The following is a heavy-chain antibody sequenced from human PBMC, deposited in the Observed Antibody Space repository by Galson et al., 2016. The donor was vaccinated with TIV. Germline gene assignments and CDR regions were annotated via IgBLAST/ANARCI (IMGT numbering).Heavy chain of an antibody. J-gene: IGHJ4*02. CDR1: GFTFSDYH. D-gene: IGHD4-23*01. Sequence: SLRLSCAASGFTFSDYHMTWIRQAPEKGLEWISYISPSGNTIYYADSVKGRFTISRDNAKNSLSLQMNSLRADDTAVYYCAKLGQFDYWGQGTLVTVSS. V-gene: IGHV3-11*01. CDR2: ISPSGNTI. CDR3: AKLGQFDY.